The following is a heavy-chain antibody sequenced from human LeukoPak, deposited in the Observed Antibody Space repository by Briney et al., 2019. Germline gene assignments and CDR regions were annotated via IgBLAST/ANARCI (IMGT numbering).Heavy chain of an antibody. Sequence: PGGSLRLSCAASGFTFSSYAMSWVRRAPGKGLEWVSVIRGSSGSTSYAASVRGRFTISRDNSKNTLYLLMNSLRAEDTAVYYCAKLTGTEVTDYWGQGTLVTVSS. CDR3: AKLTGTEVTDY. J-gene: IGHJ4*02. CDR1: GFTFSSYA. CDR2: IRGSSGST. V-gene: IGHV3-23*01. D-gene: IGHD1-7*01.